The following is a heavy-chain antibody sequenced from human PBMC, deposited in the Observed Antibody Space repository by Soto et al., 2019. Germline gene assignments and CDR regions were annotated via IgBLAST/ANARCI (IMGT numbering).Heavy chain of an antibody. J-gene: IGHJ3*02. V-gene: IGHV4-59*08. CDR1: GGSISSHY. D-gene: IGHD5-12*01. Sequence: PSETLSLTCTVSGGSISSHYWSWIRQPPGKGLEWIGYIYYSGSTNYNPSLKSRVTISVDTSKNQFSLKLSSVTAADTAVYYCARHGVATRKGAFDIWGQGTMVTVS. CDR2: IYYSGST. CDR3: ARHGVATRKGAFDI.